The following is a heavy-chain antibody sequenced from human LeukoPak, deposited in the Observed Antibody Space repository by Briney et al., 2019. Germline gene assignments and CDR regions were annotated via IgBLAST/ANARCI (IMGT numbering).Heavy chain of an antibody. CDR3: ARDIVVVPAENYYGMDV. V-gene: IGHV4-4*07. Sequence: SETLSLTCTVSGGSISSYYWSWIRQPAGKGLEWIGRIYTSGSTNYNPSLKSRVTMSVDTSKNQLSLKLSSVTAADTAVYYCARDIVVVPAENYYGMDVWGQGTTVTVSS. D-gene: IGHD2-2*01. CDR1: GGSISSYY. CDR2: IYTSGST. J-gene: IGHJ6*02.